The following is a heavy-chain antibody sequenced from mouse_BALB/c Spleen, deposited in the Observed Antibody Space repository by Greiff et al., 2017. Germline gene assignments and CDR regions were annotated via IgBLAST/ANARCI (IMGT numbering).Heavy chain of an antibody. CDR2: INPSTGYT. Sequence: QVQLQQSGAELAKPGASVKMSCKASGYTFTSYWMHWVKQRPGQGLEWIGYINPSTGYTEYNQKFKDKATLTADKSSSTAYMQLSSLTSEDSAVYYCARSRYGNSLDYWGQGTTRTVSS. V-gene: IGHV1-7*01. CDR3: ARSRYGNSLDY. D-gene: IGHD2-10*02. J-gene: IGHJ2*01. CDR1: GYTFTSYW.